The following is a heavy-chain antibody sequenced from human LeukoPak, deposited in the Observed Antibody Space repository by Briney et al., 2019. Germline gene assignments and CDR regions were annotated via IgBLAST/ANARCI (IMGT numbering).Heavy chain of an antibody. Sequence: GGSLRLSCAASGFTFSSYSMNWVRQAPGKGLEWVSSISSSSSYIYYAESVKGRFIISRDNTNSSLFLQMNSLRAEDTAVYFCARNFDSVTSAFAYWGQGSLVTVSS. J-gene: IGHJ4*02. CDR1: GFTFSSYS. CDR2: ISSSSSYI. V-gene: IGHV3-21*01. CDR3: ARNFDSVTSAFAY. D-gene: IGHD2-21*02.